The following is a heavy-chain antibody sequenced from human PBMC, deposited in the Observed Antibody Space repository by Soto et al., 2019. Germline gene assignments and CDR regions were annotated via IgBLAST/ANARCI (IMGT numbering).Heavy chain of an antibody. Sequence: ASVKVSCKASGYTFTSYYMHWVRQAPGQGLEWMGIINPSGGSTSYAQKFQGRVTMTRDTSTSTVYMELSSLRSEDTAVYYCARGDLQYSSSSWWFDPGGKGTLVTSPQ. D-gene: IGHD6-6*01. V-gene: IGHV1-46*01. CDR3: ARGDLQYSSSSWWFDP. CDR1: GYTFTSYY. J-gene: IGHJ5*02. CDR2: INPSGGST.